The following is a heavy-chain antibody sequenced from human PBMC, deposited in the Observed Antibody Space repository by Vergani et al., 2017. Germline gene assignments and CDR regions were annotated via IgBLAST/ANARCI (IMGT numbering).Heavy chain of an antibody. CDR2: IRHDGIT. CDR3: AREGYCTNGVCVTLFDV. CDR1: GGSFNDYW. J-gene: IGHJ4*02. V-gene: IGHV4-34*01. D-gene: IGHD2-8*01. Sequence: QAQLQQWGAGLLKPSDTLSLTCAIYGGSFNDYWWTWIRQPPGKGLEWIGEIRHDGITHYSPSLKSRVTISIDTSTHQFSLNRRSVTAADTAVYYCAREGYCTNGVCVTLFDVWGQGALVTVSS.